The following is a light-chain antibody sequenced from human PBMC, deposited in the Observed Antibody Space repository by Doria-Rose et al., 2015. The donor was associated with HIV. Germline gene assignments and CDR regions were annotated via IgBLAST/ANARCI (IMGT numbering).Light chain of an antibody. V-gene: IGKV1-39*01. J-gene: IGKJ4*01. CDR1: QSICSY. CDR2: AAS. Sequence: DIRMTQSPSSLSASVGDRVTITCRASQSICSYLNWYQQKPGKAPKFLIYAASSLQSGVPSRFSGSGSGTDFTLTIGGLQPEDFATYYCQQTNSFPGTFGGGTKVEIK. CDR3: QQTNSFPGT.